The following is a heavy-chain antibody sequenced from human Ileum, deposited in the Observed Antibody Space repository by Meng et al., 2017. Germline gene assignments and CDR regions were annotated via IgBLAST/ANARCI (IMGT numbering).Heavy chain of an antibody. Sequence: QGQLVQFGAEVKKPGSSVKVSCKGSGGTFNTYAISWVRQAPGQGLEWMGGIIPIFDTPNYAQKFQDRVTITADASTSTTYMELNGLMSEDTALYYCARGAVVATTYYFDSWGQGTLVTVSS. D-gene: IGHD2-21*02. CDR2: IIPIFDTP. V-gene: IGHV1-69*01. CDR3: ARGAVVATTYYFDS. CDR1: GGTFNTYA. J-gene: IGHJ4*02.